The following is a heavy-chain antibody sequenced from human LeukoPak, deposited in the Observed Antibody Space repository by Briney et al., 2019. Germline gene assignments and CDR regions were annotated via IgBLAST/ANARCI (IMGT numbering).Heavy chain of an antibody. Sequence: PGGSLRLSCTVSGFTVSTNSMSWVRQAPGKGLEWVSFIYSDNTHYSDSVKGRFTISRDNSKNTLYLQMNSLRAEDTALYYCAKDRAFGQFLWGNDYWGQGTLVTVSS. CDR3: AKDRAFGQFLWGNDY. J-gene: IGHJ4*02. CDR2: IYSDNT. D-gene: IGHD3-10*01. CDR1: GFTVSTNS. V-gene: IGHV3-66*03.